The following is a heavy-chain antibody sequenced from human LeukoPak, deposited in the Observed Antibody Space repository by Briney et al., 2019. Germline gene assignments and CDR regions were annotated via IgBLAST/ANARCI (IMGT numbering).Heavy chain of an antibody. CDR3: AREVVAAPSPRAYSYYYGMDV. V-gene: IGHV4-34*01. Sequence: PSETLSLTCAVYGGSFSGYYWSWIRQPPGKGLEWIGEINHSGSTNYNPSLKSRVTISVDTSKNQFSLKLSSVTAADTAVYYCAREVVAAPSPRAYSYYYGMDVWGQGTTVTVSS. D-gene: IGHD2-15*01. J-gene: IGHJ6*02. CDR2: INHSGST. CDR1: GGSFSGYY.